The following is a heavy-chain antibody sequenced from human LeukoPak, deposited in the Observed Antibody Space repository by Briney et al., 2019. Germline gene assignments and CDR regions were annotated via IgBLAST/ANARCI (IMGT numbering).Heavy chain of an antibody. D-gene: IGHD3-22*01. Sequence: GGSLRLSCAASGFTFSSYAMSWVRQAPGKGLEWVSAISGSGGDTYYADSVKGRFTISRDNSKNTLYLQMNSLRAEDTAVYYCAKDLYDSSGILVYFDYWGQGTLVTVSS. J-gene: IGHJ4*02. CDR3: AKDLYDSSGILVYFDY. CDR2: ISGSGGDT. CDR1: GFTFSSYA. V-gene: IGHV3-23*01.